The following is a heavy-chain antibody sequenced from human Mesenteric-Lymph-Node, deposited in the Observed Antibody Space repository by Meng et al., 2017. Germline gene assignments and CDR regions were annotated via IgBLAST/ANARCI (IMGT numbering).Heavy chain of an antibody. D-gene: IGHD2-2*01. Sequence: GESLKISCKGSGYSFTSYWIGWVRQMPGKGLEWMGIIYPGDSDTRYSPSFQGQVTISADKSISTAYLQWSSLKASDTAMYYCARQGPGKYCSSTSCYRNTLENYYYYGMDVWGQGTTVTVSS. J-gene: IGHJ6*02. CDR1: GYSFTSYW. CDR3: ARQGPGKYCSSTSCYRNTLENYYYYGMDV. V-gene: IGHV5-51*01. CDR2: IYPGDSDT.